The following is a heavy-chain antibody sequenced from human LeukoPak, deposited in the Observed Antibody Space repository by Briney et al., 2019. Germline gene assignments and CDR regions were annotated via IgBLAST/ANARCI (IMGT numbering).Heavy chain of an antibody. CDR1: GGSFSGYY. Sequence: PSETLSLTCAVYGGSFSGYYWGWIRQPPGKGLEWIGSIYYSGSTYYNPSLKSRVTISVDTSKNQFSLKLSSVTAADTAVYYCARHSTLPDMVRGVIITRVHNWFDPWGQGTLVTVSS. D-gene: IGHD3-10*01. CDR3: ARHSTLPDMVRGVIITRVHNWFDP. J-gene: IGHJ5*02. V-gene: IGHV4-39*01. CDR2: IYYSGST.